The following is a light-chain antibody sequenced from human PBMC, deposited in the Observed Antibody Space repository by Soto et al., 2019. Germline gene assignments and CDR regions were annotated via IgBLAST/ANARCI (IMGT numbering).Light chain of an antibody. J-gene: IGKJ3*01. Sequence: DIQMTQSPSSLSASVGDRVTITCQASQDISNYLNWYQQKPGKAPKLLIYDASNLETGVPSRFSGSGSGTDFTFTISSQQPEDIATYCCQLYANLPPFSFGPWTKVDIK. V-gene: IGKV1-33*01. CDR3: QLYANLPPFS. CDR2: DAS. CDR1: QDISNY.